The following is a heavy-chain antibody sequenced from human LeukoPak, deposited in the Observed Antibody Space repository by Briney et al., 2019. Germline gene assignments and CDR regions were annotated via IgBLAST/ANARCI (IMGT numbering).Heavy chain of an antibody. V-gene: IGHV1-8*01. J-gene: IGHJ4*02. CDR2: MNPNSGNT. CDR1: GYTFTSYD. Sequence: ASVKVSCKASGYTFTSYDINWVRQATGQGLEWMGWMNPNSGNTGYAQKFQGRVTMTRNTSISTAYMELSSLRSEDTAVYYCATDLPHLYCTNGVCLDYWGQGTLVTVSS. D-gene: IGHD2-8*01. CDR3: ATDLPHLYCTNGVCLDY.